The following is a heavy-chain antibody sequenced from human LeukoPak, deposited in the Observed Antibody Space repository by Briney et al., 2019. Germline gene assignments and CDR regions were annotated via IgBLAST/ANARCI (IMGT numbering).Heavy chain of an antibody. J-gene: IGHJ4*02. D-gene: IGHD3-22*01. V-gene: IGHV3-73*01. CDR2: IRSKANSYAT. CDR1: GFTFSGSA. CDR3: RMIVPLSGQKKTDY. Sequence: GGSPRLSCAASGFTFSGSAMHWVRQASGKGLEWVGRIRSKANSYATAYAASVKGRFTISRDDSKNTAYLQMNSLKTEDTAVYYCRMIVPLSGQKKTDYWGQGTLVTVSS.